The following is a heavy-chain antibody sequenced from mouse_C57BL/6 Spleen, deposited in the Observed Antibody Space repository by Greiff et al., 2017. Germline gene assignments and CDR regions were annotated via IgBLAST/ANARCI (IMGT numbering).Heavy chain of an antibody. CDR1: GYTFTSYW. CDR3: ERGEEYDAY. CDR2: IGPSDSYT. V-gene: IGHV1-50*01. Sequence: VQLQQSGAELVKPGASVKLSCKASGYTFTSYWMQWVQQRPGQGLAWIGEIGPSDSYTNYNQKFKGQVTLTVDTSSSTAYMQLSSLTSEDSAVYYCERGEEYDAYWGQGTTLTVSA. D-gene: IGHD2-14*01. J-gene: IGHJ2*01.